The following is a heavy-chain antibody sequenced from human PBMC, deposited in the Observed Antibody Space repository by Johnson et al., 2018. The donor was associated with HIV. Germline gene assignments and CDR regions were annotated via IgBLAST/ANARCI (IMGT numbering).Heavy chain of an antibody. J-gene: IGHJ3*02. D-gene: IGHD3-10*01. CDR2: IYSGGST. CDR1: GFTVSSNY. Sequence: EVQLVESGGGLIQPGGSLRLSCAASGFTVSSNYMNWVRQAPGKGLEWVSVIYSGGSTYYADSVKGRFTISRDNSKNTLYLQMNSLRAEDTAVYYCARSGYGSGSTHDAFDIWGQGTMVTVSS. CDR3: ARSGYGSGSTHDAFDI. V-gene: IGHV3-53*01.